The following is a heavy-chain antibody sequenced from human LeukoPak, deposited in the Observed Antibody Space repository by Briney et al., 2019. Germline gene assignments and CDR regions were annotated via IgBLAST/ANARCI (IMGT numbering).Heavy chain of an antibody. Sequence: PSETLSLTCAVSGGSISSSNWWSWVRQPPGKGLEWIGEIYHSGSTNYNPSLKSRVTISVDKSKNQFSLKLSSVTAADTAVYYCARLFGSCSSSFDYWGQGTLVTVSS. CDR2: IYHSGST. CDR1: GGSISSSNW. CDR3: ARLFGSCSSSFDY. V-gene: IGHV4-4*02. J-gene: IGHJ4*02. D-gene: IGHD6-13*01.